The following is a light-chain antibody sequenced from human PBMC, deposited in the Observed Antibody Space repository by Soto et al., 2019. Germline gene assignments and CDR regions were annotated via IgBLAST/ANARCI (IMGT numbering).Light chain of an antibody. J-gene: IGKJ4*01. CDR1: QSVGSY. V-gene: IGKV3-15*01. CDR3: QKYNSAPFT. CDR2: GAS. Sequence: EIVMTQSPATLSVSLGDRATLSCRASQSVGSYLAWYQQKPGQAPRLLIYGASTRATGIPARFSGSGSETDFTLTISSLQSEDFATYYCQKYNSAPFTFGGGTKVEIK.